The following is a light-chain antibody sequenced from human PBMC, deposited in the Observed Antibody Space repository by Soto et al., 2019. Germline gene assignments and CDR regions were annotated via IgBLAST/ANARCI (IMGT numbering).Light chain of an antibody. V-gene: IGLV1-47*01. Sequence: QSVLTQPPSASGTPGQRVTISCSGSSSNIGSNYVYWYQQLPGTAPKLLIYRNNQRPSGVPDRFSGSKSGTSASLAISGLRSEDEADYYCLLSYNGPYVFGTGTKLTVL. J-gene: IGLJ1*01. CDR2: RNN. CDR1: SSNIGSNY. CDR3: LLSYNGPYV.